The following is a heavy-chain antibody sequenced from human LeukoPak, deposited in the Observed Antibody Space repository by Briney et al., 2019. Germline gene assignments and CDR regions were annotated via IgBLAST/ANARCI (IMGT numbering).Heavy chain of an antibody. V-gene: IGHV1-18*01. J-gene: IGHJ4*02. D-gene: IGHD6-13*01. CDR1: GYTFTSFG. CDR3: ARVMAAAGTFPGRDY. CDR2: ISVDNGNT. Sequence: ASVKVSCQASGYTFTSFGISWVRQAPGQGLAWMGWISVDNGNTKYAQRLQGRATMTTDTSTTTAYMELRSLRSDDTAVYYCARVMAAAGTFPGRDYWGQGTLVTVSS.